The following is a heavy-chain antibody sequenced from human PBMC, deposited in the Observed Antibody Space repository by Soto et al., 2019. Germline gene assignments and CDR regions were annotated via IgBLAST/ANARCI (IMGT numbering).Heavy chain of an antibody. J-gene: IGHJ6*02. CDR1: GGSFSGYY. D-gene: IGHD3-10*01. CDR2: INHSGST. Sequence: LSLTCAVYGGSFSGYYWSWIRQPPGKGLEWIGAINHSGSTNYNPSLKSRVTLSVDTSKNQFSLKLSSVTAADMAVYYCTRVDGGSGYYCRMDVWGQGTTVTDS. CDR3: TRVDGGSGYYCRMDV. V-gene: IGHV4-34*01.